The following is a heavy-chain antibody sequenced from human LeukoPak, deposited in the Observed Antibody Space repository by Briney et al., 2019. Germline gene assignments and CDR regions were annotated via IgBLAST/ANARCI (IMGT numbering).Heavy chain of an antibody. V-gene: IGHV4-59*01. J-gene: IGHJ4*02. CDR3: ASSGYSYGSFDY. CDR2: IYYSGST. Sequence: SETLSLTCTVSGGSISSYYWSWIRQPPGKGLEWIGYIYYSGSTNYNPSLKSRVTISVDTSKNQFSLKLSSVTAADTAVYYCASSGYSYGSFDYWGQGTLVTVSS. CDR1: GGSISSYY. D-gene: IGHD5-18*01.